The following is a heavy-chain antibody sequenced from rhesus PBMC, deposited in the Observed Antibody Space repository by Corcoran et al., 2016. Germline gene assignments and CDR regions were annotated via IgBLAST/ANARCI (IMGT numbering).Heavy chain of an antibody. V-gene: IGHV4-160*01. Sequence: QVQLQASGPGLVKPSETLSLTCAVPGGSISSNYWSWIRQPPGKGLGWIGRNYGRGGSTDYNPSLKSRVTISTDTAKNQFSLKLSAVTAADTAVYYCARQTGYSNYFGNWGQGVLVTVSS. CDR2: NYGRGGST. CDR3: ARQTGYSNYFGN. CDR1: GGSISSNY. J-gene: IGHJ4*01. D-gene: IGHD4-23*01.